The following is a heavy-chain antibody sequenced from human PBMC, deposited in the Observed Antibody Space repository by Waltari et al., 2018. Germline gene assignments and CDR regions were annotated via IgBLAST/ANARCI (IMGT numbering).Heavy chain of an antibody. J-gene: IGHJ4*02. CDR2: INHSGST. CDR1: GGSFSGYY. V-gene: IGHV4-34*01. D-gene: IGHD3-3*01. CDR3: ARATPISFWSGYRGENRFDY. Sequence: QVQLQQWGAGLLKPSETLSLTCAVYGGSFSGYYWSWIRQPPGKGLEVIGEINHSGSTNYNPSLKSRVTISVDTSKNQFSLKLSSVTAADTAVYYCARATPISFWSGYRGENRFDYWGQGTLVTVSS.